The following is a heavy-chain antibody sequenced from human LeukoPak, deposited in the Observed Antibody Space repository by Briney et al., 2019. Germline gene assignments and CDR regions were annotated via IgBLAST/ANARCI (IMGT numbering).Heavy chain of an antibody. CDR1: GFTFSSYG. J-gene: IGHJ4*02. V-gene: IGHV3-30*02. Sequence: SGGSLRLSCAASGFTFSSYGMHWVRQAPSKGLEWVAFIRYDGSNKYYADSVKGRFTISRDNPKNTLYLQMNSLRAEDTAVYYCAKDRGAGLMVYAIRSGLYFDYWGQGTLVTVSS. D-gene: IGHD2-8*01. CDR3: AKDRGAGLMVYAIRSGLYFDY. CDR2: IRYDGSNK.